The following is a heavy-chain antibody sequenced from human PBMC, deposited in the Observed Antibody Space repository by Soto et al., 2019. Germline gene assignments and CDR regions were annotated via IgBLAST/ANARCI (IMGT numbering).Heavy chain of an antibody. J-gene: IGHJ4*02. V-gene: IGHV3-11*01. Sequence: QVQLVESGGGLVKTSGSLRIACAASGFTFSDYYMSWVSKAPGKGLEWVSYISSSGNTIYYDDSVKGRFTISRDNAKNSVYLQMNLLRAEDTALYFCAKMSSENYYDPVFSWGQGTLVTVSS. D-gene: IGHD3-22*01. CDR1: GFTFSDYY. CDR3: AKMSSENYYDPVFS. CDR2: ISSSGNTI.